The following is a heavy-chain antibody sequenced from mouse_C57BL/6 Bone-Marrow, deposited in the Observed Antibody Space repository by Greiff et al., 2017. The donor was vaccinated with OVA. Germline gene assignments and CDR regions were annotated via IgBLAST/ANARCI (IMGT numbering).Heavy chain of an antibody. CDR1: GYSITSGYY. Sequence: DVQLQESGPGLVKPSQSLSLTCSVTGYSITSGYYWNWIRQFPGNKLEWMGYISYDGSNNYNPSLKNRISITRDTSKNQFFLKLNSVTTEDTATYYCARDRGGYWGQGTLVTVSA. V-gene: IGHV3-6*01. CDR3: ARDRGGY. J-gene: IGHJ3*01. CDR2: ISYDGSN. D-gene: IGHD3-1*01.